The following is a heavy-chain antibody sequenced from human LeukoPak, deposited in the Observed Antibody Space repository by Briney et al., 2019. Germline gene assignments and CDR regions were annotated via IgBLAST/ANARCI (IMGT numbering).Heavy chain of an antibody. V-gene: IGHV3-21*01. J-gene: IGHJ6*02. CDR1: GFTFSSYS. D-gene: IGHD2-15*01. Sequence: GGSLRLSCAASGFTFSSYSMNWVRQAPGKGLEWVSSISSSSDYIYYADSVKGRFTISRDNAKNSLYLQMNSLRAEDTAVYYCARVEYCSGGSCFYYYYGMDVWGQGTTVTVSS. CDR2: ISSSSDYI. CDR3: ARVEYCSGGSCFYYYYGMDV.